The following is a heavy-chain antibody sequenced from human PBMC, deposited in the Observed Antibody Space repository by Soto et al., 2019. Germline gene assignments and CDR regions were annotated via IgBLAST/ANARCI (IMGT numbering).Heavy chain of an antibody. D-gene: IGHD4-17*01. CDR1: GGSFSSGGYS. Sequence: QLQLQESGSGLVKPSQTLSLTCTVSGGSFSSGGYSWSWIRQPPGKGLEWIGYIYHSGNTYYNPSLKSRVTISVDRSKNQFSLKLSSVTVADTVVYYCARFYGDYKNWFDPWGQGTLVTVSS. CDR3: ARFYGDYKNWFDP. J-gene: IGHJ5*02. CDR2: IYHSGNT. V-gene: IGHV4-30-2*01.